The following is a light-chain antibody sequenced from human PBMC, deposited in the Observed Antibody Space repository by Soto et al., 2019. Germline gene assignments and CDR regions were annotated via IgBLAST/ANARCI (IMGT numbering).Light chain of an antibody. CDR1: QSVSSN. CDR3: QQYNNWPGT. J-gene: IGKJ1*01. CDR2: GAS. Sequence: DIVLTQYPATLSVSPGERATLSCRASQSVSSNLAWYQQKPGQAPRLLIYGASTRATGIPARFSGSGSGTEFTLTISSLQSEDFAVYYCQQYNNWPGTFGQGTKVEIK. V-gene: IGKV3-15*01.